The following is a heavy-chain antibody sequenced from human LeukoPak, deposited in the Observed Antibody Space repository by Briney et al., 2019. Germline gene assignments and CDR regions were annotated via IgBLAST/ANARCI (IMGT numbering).Heavy chain of an antibody. CDR1: GFTFSSYS. CDR3: ARDSPYYDILTGYSY. CDR2: ISSSSTI. Sequence: PGGSLRLSCAASGFTFSSYSMNWVRQAPGKGLEWVSYISSSSTIYYADSVKGRFTISRDNAKNSLYLQMNSLRAEDTAVYYCARDSPYYDILTGYSYWGQGTLVTVSS. V-gene: IGHV3-48*04. J-gene: IGHJ4*02. D-gene: IGHD3-9*01.